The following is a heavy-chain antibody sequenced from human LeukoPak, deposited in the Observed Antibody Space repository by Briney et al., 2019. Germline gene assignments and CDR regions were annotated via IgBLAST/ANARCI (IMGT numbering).Heavy chain of an antibody. Sequence: GGSLRLSCAASGFTVSSIHMVWVRQAPGKGLEWVSVIYSGGSTYYADSVKGRFTISRDNSKNTLYLQMNSLRAEDTAVYYCARNGYSSSWYRNWGQGTLVTVSS. J-gene: IGHJ4*02. CDR1: GFTVSSIH. V-gene: IGHV3-53*01. CDR3: ARNGYSSSWYRN. CDR2: IYSGGST. D-gene: IGHD6-13*01.